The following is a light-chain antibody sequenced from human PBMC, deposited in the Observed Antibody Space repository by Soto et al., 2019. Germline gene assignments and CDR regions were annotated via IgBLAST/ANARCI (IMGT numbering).Light chain of an antibody. V-gene: IGKV1-12*01. CDR1: QGVGVW. CDR2: GAS. Sequence: DIQMTQSPSSESASVGDTVTITCRASQGVGVWLGWYQQKPGKAPHLLIYGASGLQVGVPSRFSGSVSGADFALTISNLQPEDFATYYCQQAYSHPLTFGGGTKVEIK. CDR3: QQAYSHPLT. J-gene: IGKJ4*01.